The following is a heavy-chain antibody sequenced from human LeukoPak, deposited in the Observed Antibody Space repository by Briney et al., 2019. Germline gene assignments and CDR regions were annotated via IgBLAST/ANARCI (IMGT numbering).Heavy chain of an antibody. J-gene: IGHJ6*02. Sequence: SETLSLTCAVYGGSFSGYYWSWIRQPPGKGLEWIGEINRSGSTNYNPSLKSRVTISVDTSKNQFSLKLSSVTAADTAVYYCARGPSYGRYYYYGMDVWDQGTTVTVSS. D-gene: IGHD5-18*01. V-gene: IGHV4-34*01. CDR1: GGSFSGYY. CDR2: INRSGST. CDR3: ARGPSYGRYYYYGMDV.